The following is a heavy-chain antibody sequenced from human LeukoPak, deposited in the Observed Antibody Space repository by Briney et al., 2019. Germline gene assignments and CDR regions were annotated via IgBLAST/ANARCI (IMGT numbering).Heavy chain of an antibody. J-gene: IGHJ5*02. CDR2: INPNSGGT. D-gene: IGHD3-10*01. Sequence: ASVKVSCKAPGYTFTGYYMHWVRQAPGQGLEWMGWINPNSGGTNYAQKFQGRVTMTRDTSISTAYMELSRLRSDDTAVYYCARDPDYGSGSYPQPNWFDPWGQGTLVTVSS. CDR3: ARDPDYGSGSYPQPNWFDP. CDR1: GYTFTGYY. V-gene: IGHV1-2*02.